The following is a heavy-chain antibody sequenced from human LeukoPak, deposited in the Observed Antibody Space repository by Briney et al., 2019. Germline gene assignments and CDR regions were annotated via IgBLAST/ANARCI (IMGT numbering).Heavy chain of an antibody. J-gene: IGHJ4*02. CDR3: ALSFAVADGVWNY. Sequence: GGSLRVSCAASGFTFSSYAISWVRQAPGEGLECVSVISGSGGSTYYADSVKGRFTISRDNSKNTLYLQMNSLRAEDTAVYYCALSFAVADGVWNYWGQGTLVTVSS. D-gene: IGHD6-19*01. CDR2: ISGSGGST. V-gene: IGHV3-23*01. CDR1: GFTFSSYA.